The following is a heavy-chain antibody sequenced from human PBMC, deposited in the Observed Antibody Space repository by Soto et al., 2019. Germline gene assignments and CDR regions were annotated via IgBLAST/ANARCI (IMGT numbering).Heavy chain of an antibody. CDR1: GFTFTSYS. V-gene: IGHV3-48*01. CDR2: ISSTSATI. J-gene: IGHJ5*02. Sequence: EVQLMESGGGLVQPGGSLRLSCTASGFTFTSYSINWVRQAPGQGLEWISYISSTSATIYYAESVRGRFTVSRDNAKNSVYRQMNSLRAEDTAVYFCARAKSLEYNWFDTWGQGTPVTVSS. CDR3: ARAKSLEYNWFDT.